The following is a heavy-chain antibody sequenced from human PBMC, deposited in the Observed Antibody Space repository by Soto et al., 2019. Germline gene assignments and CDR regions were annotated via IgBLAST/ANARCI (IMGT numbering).Heavy chain of an antibody. CDR1: GYSFTRYW. CDR2: IYPDDSDS. CDR3: ARLYSSSSSEYFDF. V-gene: IGHV5-51*01. Sequence: GESPKISCQGSGYSFTRYWIGWVRQMPGNGLEWMGVIYPDDSDSRYSPSFQGLVTISDDQSISTAYLQWSSLKASDTAMYYCARLYSSSSSEYFDFWGQGSLVTVSS. J-gene: IGHJ4*02. D-gene: IGHD6-6*01.